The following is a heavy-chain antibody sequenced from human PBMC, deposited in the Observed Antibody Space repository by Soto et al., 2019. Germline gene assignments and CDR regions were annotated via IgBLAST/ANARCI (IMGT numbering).Heavy chain of an antibody. CDR1: EYTLTELS. J-gene: IGHJ4*02. V-gene: IGHV1-24*01. CDR2: RDPKRGET. CDR3: AAGDYSVVWGVY. D-gene: IGHD3-16*01. Sequence: SVKVSCKVSEYTLTELSIHWVRQAPGKGLEWIGGRDPKRGETIYTQRFQDRVTLTDDVSADTAYMELSSLRSDDTAVYYCAAGDYSVVWGVYWGQGTLVTVSS.